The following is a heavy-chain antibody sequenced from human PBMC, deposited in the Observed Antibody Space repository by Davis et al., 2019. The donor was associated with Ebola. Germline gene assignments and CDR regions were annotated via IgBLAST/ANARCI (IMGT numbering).Heavy chain of an antibody. V-gene: IGHV3-43*01. D-gene: IGHD3-22*01. Sequence: PGGSLRLSCAASGFTFDDYTMHWVRQAPGKGLEWVSLISWDGGSTYYADSVKGRFTISRDNSKNSLYLQMNSLRTEDTALYYCAKDMGYDSSGYYFGGADYWGQGTLVTVSS. CDR1: GFTFDDYT. CDR2: ISWDGGST. J-gene: IGHJ4*02. CDR3: AKDMGYDSSGYYFGGADY.